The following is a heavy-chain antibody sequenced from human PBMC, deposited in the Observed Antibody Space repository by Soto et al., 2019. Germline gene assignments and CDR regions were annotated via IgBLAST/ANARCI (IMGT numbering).Heavy chain of an antibody. D-gene: IGHD3-3*01. CDR2: ISYDGSNK. J-gene: IGHJ3*02. CDR3: AKDKTGFNFWSGYYDLDAFDI. CDR1: GFTFSSYG. Sequence: GGSLRLSCAASGFTFSSYGMHWVRQAPGKGLEWVAVISYDGSNKYYADSVKGRFTISRDNSKNTLYLQMNSLRAEDMAVYYCAKDKTGFNFWSGYYDLDAFDIWGQGTMVTVSS. V-gene: IGHV3-30*18.